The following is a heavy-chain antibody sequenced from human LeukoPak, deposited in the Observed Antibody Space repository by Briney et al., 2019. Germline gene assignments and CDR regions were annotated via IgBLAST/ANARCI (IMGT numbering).Heavy chain of an antibody. V-gene: IGHV1-8*03. J-gene: IGHJ5*02. Sequence: ASVKVSCKASGYTFTSYDINWVRQATGQGLEWMGWMNPNSGKTGYAQKFQGRVTITRNTSISTAYMELSSLRSEDTAVYYCARVRSRSTRGGNWFDPWGQGTLVTVSS. CDR3: ARVRSRSTRGGNWFDP. D-gene: IGHD3-16*01. CDR2: MNPNSGKT. CDR1: GYTFTSYD.